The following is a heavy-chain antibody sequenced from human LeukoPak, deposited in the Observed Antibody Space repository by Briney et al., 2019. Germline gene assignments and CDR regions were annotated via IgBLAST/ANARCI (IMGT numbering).Heavy chain of an antibody. J-gene: IGHJ4*02. V-gene: IGHV4-34*01. CDR2: INHSGST. D-gene: IGHD6-19*01. CDR3: ARGAVAEGFDY. CDR1: GGSFSGYY. Sequence: SETLSLTRAVYGGSFSGYYWSWIRQPPGKGLEWIGEINHSGSTNYNPSLKSRVTISVDTSKNQFSLKLSSVTAADTAVYYCARGAVAEGFDYWGQGTLVTVSS.